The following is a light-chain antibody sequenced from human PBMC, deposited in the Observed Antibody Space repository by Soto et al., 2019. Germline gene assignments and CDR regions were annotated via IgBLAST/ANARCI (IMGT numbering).Light chain of an antibody. J-gene: IGKJ2*01. CDR1: QSISAY. CDR2: AAS. Sequence: DIQMTQSPSSLSASVGERVTITCRANQSISAYLNWYQLKPGKAPKLLIYAASTFQRGVPSRFSGRGSGTDFTLTIRSLQLDDFATYSCQQSYRPPYPFGQGTKVDIK. CDR3: QQSYRPPYP. V-gene: IGKV1-39*01.